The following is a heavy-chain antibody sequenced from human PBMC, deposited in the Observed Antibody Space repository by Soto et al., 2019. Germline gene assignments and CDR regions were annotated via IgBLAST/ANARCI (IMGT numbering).Heavy chain of an antibody. V-gene: IGHV4-30-4*01. CDR3: ARGVTVFGLVSRFWFDP. CDR1: GGSISSSDYS. Sequence: QVLLQESGPGLVKSSQTLSLTCTVSGGSISSSDYSWSWVRQSPGKGLEWIGHIYNSGITYYNPSLKSRVVISIDTSRNPFSLRLNSLTAADRAVYFCARGVTVFGLVSRFWFDPWGQGTVVTVSS. J-gene: IGHJ5*02. D-gene: IGHD3-3*01. CDR2: IYNSGIT.